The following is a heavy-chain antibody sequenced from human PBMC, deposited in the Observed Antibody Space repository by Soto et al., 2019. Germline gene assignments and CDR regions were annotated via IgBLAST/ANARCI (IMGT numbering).Heavy chain of an antibody. CDR2: IWYDGSNK. Sequence: QVQLVESGGGVVQPGRSLRLSCAASGFTFSSYGMHWVRQAPGKGLEWVAVIWYDGSNKYYADSVKGRFTISRDNSKNTLYLQMNSLRAEDTAVYYCARGVVVVTASADHDAFDIWGQGTMVTVSS. D-gene: IGHD2-21*02. CDR1: GFTFSSYG. CDR3: ARGVVVVTASADHDAFDI. V-gene: IGHV3-33*01. J-gene: IGHJ3*02.